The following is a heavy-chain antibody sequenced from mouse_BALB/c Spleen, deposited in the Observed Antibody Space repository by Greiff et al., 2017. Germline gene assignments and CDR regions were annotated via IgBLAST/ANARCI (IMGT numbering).Heavy chain of an antibody. J-gene: IGHJ2*01. Sequence: QVQLQQSGAELVRPGSSVKISCKASGYAFSSYWMNWVKQRPGQGLEWIGQIYPGDGDTNYNGKFKGKATLTADKSSSTAYMQLSSLTSEDSAVYYCARGDYYGSSFDYWGQGTTLTVSS. CDR3: ARGDYYGSSFDY. CDR2: IYPGDGDT. CDR1: GYAFSSYW. V-gene: IGHV1-80*01. D-gene: IGHD1-1*01.